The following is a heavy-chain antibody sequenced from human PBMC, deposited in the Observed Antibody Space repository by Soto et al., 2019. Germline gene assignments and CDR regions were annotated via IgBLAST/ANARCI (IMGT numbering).Heavy chain of an antibody. J-gene: IGHJ4*02. V-gene: IGHV4-30-2*01. CDR2: IYHSGST. D-gene: IGHD3-22*01. CDR3: ARVLRDSAYFDY. Sequence: QLQLQESGSGLVKPSQTLSLTCAVSGGSISSGGYSWSWIRQPPGKGLEWIGYIYHSGSTYYNPSLKSRVTIPVDRSKNQFSLKLRFVTAADTAVYYCARVLRDSAYFDYWGQGTLVTVSS. CDR1: GGSISSGGYS.